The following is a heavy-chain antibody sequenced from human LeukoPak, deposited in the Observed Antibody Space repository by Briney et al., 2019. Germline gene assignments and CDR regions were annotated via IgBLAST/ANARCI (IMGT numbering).Heavy chain of an antibody. D-gene: IGHD3-22*01. V-gene: IGHV3-23*01. Sequence: GGSLTLSCAVSGITLSNYGMSWVRQAPGKGLEWVAGISGSGGSTNYADSVKGRFTISRDNPKNTLFLQMNSLRAEDTAVDFCAKRGVVIRVILVGFHKEAYYFDSWGQGALVTVSS. CDR1: GITLSNYG. CDR3: AKRGVVIRVILVGFHKEAYYFDS. J-gene: IGHJ4*02. CDR2: ISGSGGST.